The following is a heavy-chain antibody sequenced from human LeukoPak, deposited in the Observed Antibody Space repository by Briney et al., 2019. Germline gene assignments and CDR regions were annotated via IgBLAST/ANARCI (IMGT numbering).Heavy chain of an antibody. CDR3: ARSVPYYGSGSYQGYYYMDV. V-gene: IGHV1-69*01. Sequence: ASVKVSCKASGGTFSSYAISWVRQAPGQGLEWMGGIIPIFGTANYAQKFQGRVTITADESTSTAYMELSSLRSEDMAVYYCARSVPYYGSGSYQGYYYMDVWGKGTTVTVSS. D-gene: IGHD3-10*01. CDR2: IIPIFGTA. CDR1: GGTFSSYA. J-gene: IGHJ6*03.